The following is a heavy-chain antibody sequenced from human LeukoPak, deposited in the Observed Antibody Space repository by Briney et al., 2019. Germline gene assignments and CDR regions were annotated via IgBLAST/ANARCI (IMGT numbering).Heavy chain of an antibody. CDR1: GGSFSGYY. J-gene: IGHJ6*02. CDR2: INHSGST. V-gene: IGHV4-34*01. D-gene: IGHD3-10*01. Sequence: SETLSLTCAVYGGSFSGYYWSWIRQPPGKGLEWIGEINHSGSTNYNPSLKSRVTISVDTSENQFSLKLSSVTAADTAVYYCARGPGFYYYYGMDVWGQGTTVTVSS. CDR3: ARGPGFYYYYGMDV.